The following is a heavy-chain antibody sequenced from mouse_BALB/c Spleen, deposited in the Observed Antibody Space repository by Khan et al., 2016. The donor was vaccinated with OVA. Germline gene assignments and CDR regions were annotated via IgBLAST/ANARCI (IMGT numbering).Heavy chain of an antibody. J-gene: IGHJ4*01. CDR1: GYTFTSYW. CDR3: ARENYYGSSHYAMDY. V-gene: IGHV1S41*01. D-gene: IGHD1-1*01. Sequence: DLVKPGASVKLSCKASGYTFTSYWITWIKQRPGQGLEWIGRISPGSGTPFYNEMFKGKATLTVDTSSSTAYIQLSSLSSEDSAVYFGARENYYGSSHYAMDYWGQGTSVTVSS. CDR2: ISPGSGTP.